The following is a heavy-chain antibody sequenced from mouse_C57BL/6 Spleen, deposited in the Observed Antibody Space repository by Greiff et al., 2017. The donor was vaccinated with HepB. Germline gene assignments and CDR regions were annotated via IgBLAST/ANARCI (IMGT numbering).Heavy chain of an antibody. Sequence: EVQGVESGAELVRPGASVKLSCTASGFNIKDDYMHWVKQRPEQGLEWIGWIDPENGDTEYASKFQGKATITADTSSNTAYLQLSSLTSEDTAVYYCTTHGSSSFAYWGQGPLVTVSA. V-gene: IGHV14-4*01. J-gene: IGHJ3*01. CDR2: IDPENGDT. CDR3: TTHGSSSFAY. CDR1: GFNIKDDY. D-gene: IGHD1-1*01.